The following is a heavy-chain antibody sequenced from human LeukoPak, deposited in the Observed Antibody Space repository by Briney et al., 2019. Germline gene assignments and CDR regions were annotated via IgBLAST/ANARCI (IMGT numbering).Heavy chain of an antibody. Sequence: PGGSLRLSCAASGFTFSSYWMSWVRQAPGKGLEWVSAISGSGGSTYYADSVKGRFTISRDNSKNTLYLQMNSLRAEDTAVYYCAKDQWLVQYYYYYGMDVWGQGTTVTVSS. J-gene: IGHJ6*02. CDR1: GFTFSSYW. CDR3: AKDQWLVQYYYYYGMDV. V-gene: IGHV3-23*01. CDR2: ISGSGGST. D-gene: IGHD6-19*01.